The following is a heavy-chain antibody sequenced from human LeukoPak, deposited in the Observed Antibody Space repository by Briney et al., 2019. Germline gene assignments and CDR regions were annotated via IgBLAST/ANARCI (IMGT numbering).Heavy chain of an antibody. Sequence: SETLSLTCTVSGDSISNSSHYWGWIRQPPGKGLEWIGSIYDSGSTYYNPSLKSRVTISVDTSKNQFSLKLSSVTAADTAVYYCARLFGLVVTNWFDPWGQGSLVTVSS. J-gene: IGHJ5*02. CDR2: IYDSGST. D-gene: IGHD3-3*01. V-gene: IGHV4-39*01. CDR3: ARLFGLVVTNWFDP. CDR1: GDSISNSSHY.